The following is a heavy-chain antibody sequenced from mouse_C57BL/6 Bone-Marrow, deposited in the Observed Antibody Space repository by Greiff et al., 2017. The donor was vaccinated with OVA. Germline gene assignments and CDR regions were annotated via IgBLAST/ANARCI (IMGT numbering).Heavy chain of an antibody. Sequence: VQLQQPGAELVKPGASVKLSCKASGYTFTSYWMQWVKQRPGQGLEWIGEIDPSDSYTNYNQKLKGKATLTVDQASSTAYMQLNSLTSDDSAVYYCARGVYCYDDDGYCDYWGQGTTLTVSS. CDR1: GYTFTSYW. J-gene: IGHJ2*01. CDR3: ARGVYCYDDDGYCDY. D-gene: IGHD2-12*01. CDR2: IDPSDSYT. V-gene: IGHV1-50*01.